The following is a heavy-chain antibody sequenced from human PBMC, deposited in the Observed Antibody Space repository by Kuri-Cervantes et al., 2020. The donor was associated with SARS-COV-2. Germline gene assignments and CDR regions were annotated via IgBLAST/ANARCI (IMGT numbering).Heavy chain of an antibody. Sequence: GESLKISCAASGFTFSSYEMNWVRQAPGKGLEWVSYISSSGSTIYYAGSVKGRFTISRENAKNSLYLQMNSLRAGDTAVYYCARGGSSTSIPLLGYMDVWGKGTTVTVSS. CDR1: GFTFSSYE. J-gene: IGHJ6*03. D-gene: IGHD2-2*01. CDR2: ISSSGSTI. V-gene: IGHV3-48*03. CDR3: ARGGSSTSIPLLGYMDV.